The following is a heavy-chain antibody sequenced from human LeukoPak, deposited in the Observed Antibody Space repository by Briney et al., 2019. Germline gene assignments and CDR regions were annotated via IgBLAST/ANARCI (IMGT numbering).Heavy chain of an antibody. CDR1: GGSFSGYY. Sequence: SETLSLTCAVYGGSFSGYYWSWIRQPPGKGLEWIGEINHSGSTNYNPSLKSRVTISVDTSKNQFSLKLSSVTAADTAAYYCARVLSGYSNSWGQGTLVTVSS. CDR3: ARVLSGYSNS. J-gene: IGHJ5*02. V-gene: IGHV4-34*01. CDR2: INHSGST. D-gene: IGHD3-22*01.